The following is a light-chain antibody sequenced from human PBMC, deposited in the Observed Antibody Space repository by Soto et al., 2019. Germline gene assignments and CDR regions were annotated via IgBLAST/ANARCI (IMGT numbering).Light chain of an antibody. CDR3: CSYAGSSTWV. V-gene: IGLV2-23*01. Sequence: QSVLTQPASVSGSPGQSITISCTGTSSDVGSYNLVSWYQQHPGKAPKLMIYEGSKRPSGVSNRFSGSESGNTASLTISGLQGEDEADYYCCSYAGSSTWVFGGGTKLTVL. CDR2: EGS. J-gene: IGLJ3*02. CDR1: SSDVGSYNL.